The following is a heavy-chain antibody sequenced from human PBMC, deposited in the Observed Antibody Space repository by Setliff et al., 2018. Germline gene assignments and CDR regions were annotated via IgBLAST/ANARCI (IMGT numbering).Heavy chain of an antibody. CDR2: INPIFGTA. D-gene: IGHD4-4*01. CDR3: ANEHGTTVTVENYHYYMDV. CDR1: GGTFNSYA. V-gene: IGHV1-69*13. J-gene: IGHJ6*03. Sequence: SVKVSCKASGGTFNSYAISWVRQAPGQGLERMGGINPIFGTAHYAQKFQGRVTITADESTSTAYMELSSLKSEDTAVYYCANEHGTTVTVENYHYYMDVWGKGTTVTVSS.